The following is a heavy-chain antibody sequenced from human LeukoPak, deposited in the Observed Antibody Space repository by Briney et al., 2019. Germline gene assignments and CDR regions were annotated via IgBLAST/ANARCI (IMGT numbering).Heavy chain of an antibody. J-gene: IGHJ3*02. Sequence: PGGSLRLSRAASGFTFDDYAMHWVRQAPGKGLEWVSGISWNSGSIGYADSVKGRFTISRDNAKNSLYLQMNSLRAEDTALYYCAKATRRHAFDIWGQGTMVTVSS. V-gene: IGHV3-9*01. CDR3: AKATRRHAFDI. CDR2: ISWNSGSI. CDR1: GFTFDDYA.